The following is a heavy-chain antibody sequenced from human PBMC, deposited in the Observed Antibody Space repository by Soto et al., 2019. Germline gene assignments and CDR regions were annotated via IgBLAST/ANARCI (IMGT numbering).Heavy chain of an antibody. CDR2: IYYSGST. CDR1: GFSISSSSYD. J-gene: IGHJ6*02. V-gene: IGHV4-39*01. CDR3: ARDDLGTTKGDDYYYYYGMDV. D-gene: IGHD3-16*01. Sequence: SETLSLTCTISGFSISSSSYDWGWICQPPGNVLEWFGSIYYSGSTYYNPSLKSRVTISVDSSKNLFSLKLSSVTAADTAVYYCARDDLGTTKGDDYYYYYGMDVWGQGTTVT.